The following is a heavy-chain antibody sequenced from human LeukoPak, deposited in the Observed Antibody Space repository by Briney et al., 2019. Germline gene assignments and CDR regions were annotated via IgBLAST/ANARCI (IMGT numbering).Heavy chain of an antibody. CDR1: GFTFSSYG. CDR3: VRNNNNDY. CDR2: ISYDGSTK. D-gene: IGHD2/OR15-2a*01. V-gene: IGHV3-30*02. J-gene: IGHJ4*02. Sequence: GGSLRLSCAASGFTFSSYGMHWVCQAPGKGLEWVAFISYDGSTKTYADSVKGRFTTSRDISLHLQMNSLRAEDTAVYYCVRNNNNDYWGQGTLVTVSS.